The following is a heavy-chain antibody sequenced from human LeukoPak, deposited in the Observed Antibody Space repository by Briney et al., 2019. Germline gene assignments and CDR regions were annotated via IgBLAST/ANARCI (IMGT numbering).Heavy chain of an antibody. J-gene: IGHJ3*02. V-gene: IGHV3-7*03. CDR1: GFTFNGYW. CDR2: IKQDGSEK. Sequence: GGSLRLSCAASGFTFNGYWMSWVRQAPGKGLEWVANIKQDGSEKYYVDSVKGRFTISRDNAKNSLYLQMNSLRAEDTALYYCARGGQGYCSSTSCYGAGDAFDIWGQGTMVTVSS. D-gene: IGHD2-2*01. CDR3: ARGGQGYCSSTSCYGAGDAFDI.